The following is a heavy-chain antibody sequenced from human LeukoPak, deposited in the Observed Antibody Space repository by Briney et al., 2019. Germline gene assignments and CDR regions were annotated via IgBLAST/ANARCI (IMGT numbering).Heavy chain of an antibody. D-gene: IGHD3-22*01. CDR3: ASTSVVITTSGAFDI. J-gene: IGHJ3*02. Sequence: GGSLRLSCAASGFTFSSYAMSWVRQAPGKGLEWVSAISSSSSTIYYADSVKGRFTISRDNAKNSLYLQMNSLRAEDTAVYYCASTSVVITTSGAFDIWGQGTMVTVSS. CDR2: ISSSSSTI. CDR1: GFTFSSYA. V-gene: IGHV3-48*04.